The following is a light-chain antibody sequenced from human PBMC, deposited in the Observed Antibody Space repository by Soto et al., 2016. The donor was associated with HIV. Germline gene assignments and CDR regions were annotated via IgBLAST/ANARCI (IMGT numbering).Light chain of an antibody. CDR1: ELGGKY. Sequence: SYELTQPPSVSVSPGQTARITCSGDELGGKYVCWYQQKPGQSPALLIYQDTIRPSGIPERFSGSISGNTATLTISGTQAMDEADYYCQAWDTNTGVFGGGTELAVL. J-gene: IGLJ2*01. V-gene: IGLV3-1*01. CDR3: QAWDTNTGV. CDR2: QDT.